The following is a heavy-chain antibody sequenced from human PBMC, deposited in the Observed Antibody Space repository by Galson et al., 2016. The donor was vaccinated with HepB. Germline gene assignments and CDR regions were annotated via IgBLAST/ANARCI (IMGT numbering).Heavy chain of an antibody. CDR1: GDIFGSYA. Sequence: SVKVSCKASGDIFGSYAFSWVRQAPGQGLEWMGGIPPVSGTTKYAQKFQGRVTIIADAPTHTVHLELSGLRTEDTAVYYCTRDVYSSGGYVGDYWGQGTLVTVSA. CDR2: IPPVSGTT. J-gene: IGHJ4*02. V-gene: IGHV1-69*13. D-gene: IGHD6-19*01. CDR3: TRDVYSSGGYVGDY.